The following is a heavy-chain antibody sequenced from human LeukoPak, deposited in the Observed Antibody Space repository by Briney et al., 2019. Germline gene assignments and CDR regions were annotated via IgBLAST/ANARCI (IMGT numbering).Heavy chain of an antibody. Sequence: GGSLRLSCAASGFSFSSYSMDWVRQAPGKGLEWVSSISSSSTYIYYADSVKGRFTISRDNAKNSLYLQMKSLRAEDTAVYYCARAYGGYNWSDPWGQGTLVTVSS. J-gene: IGHJ5*02. CDR3: ARAYGGYNWSDP. CDR2: ISSSSTYI. D-gene: IGHD4-23*01. V-gene: IGHV3-21*01. CDR1: GFSFSSYS.